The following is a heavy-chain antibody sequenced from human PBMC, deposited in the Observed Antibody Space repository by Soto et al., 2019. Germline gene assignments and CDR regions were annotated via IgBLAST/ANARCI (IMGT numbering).Heavy chain of an antibody. Sequence: SETLSLTCTVSGGSISSSRYYWGWIRQSPGKGLEWIGSVYYSGSTYYNPSLKSRATISVDTSKNQFSLKVSSVTAADTAVYYCARHLKTVAGEGDYYYYGMDVWGQGTTVTVSS. CDR3: ARHLKTVAGEGDYYYYGMDV. J-gene: IGHJ6*02. CDR2: VYYSGST. D-gene: IGHD6-19*01. V-gene: IGHV4-39*01. CDR1: GGSISSSRYY.